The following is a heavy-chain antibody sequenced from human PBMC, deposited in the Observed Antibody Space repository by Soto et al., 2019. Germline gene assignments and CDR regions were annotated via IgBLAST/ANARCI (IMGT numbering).Heavy chain of an antibody. Sequence: QVPLQQSGPGLVKPSQTLSLTCAVSGDTISSNRTAWHWIRQSPSRGLEWLGRTYYRSKWYNDYALSVKSRIIINPDTSKNQFSLQLNSVTPEDTAVYYCAKDVPGTPPNLYFYYGLDVWGQGTTVSVSS. D-gene: IGHD1-7*01. CDR2: TYYRSKWYN. CDR1: GDTISSNRTA. V-gene: IGHV6-1*01. J-gene: IGHJ6*02. CDR3: AKDVPGTPPNLYFYYGLDV.